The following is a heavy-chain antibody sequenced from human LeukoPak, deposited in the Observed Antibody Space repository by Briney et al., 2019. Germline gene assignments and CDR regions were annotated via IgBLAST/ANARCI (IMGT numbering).Heavy chain of an antibody. CDR3: ARDRSGVDSSSPRDFDY. V-gene: IGHV1-18*01. Sequence: ASVKVSCKASGYTFTSYGISWVRQAPGQGLEWMGWISAYNGNTNYAQKLQGRVTMTTDTSTSTAYMELRGLRSDDTAVYYCARDRSGVDSSSPRDFDYWGQGTLVTVSS. CDR2: ISAYNGNT. CDR1: GYTFTSYG. D-gene: IGHD6-13*01. J-gene: IGHJ4*02.